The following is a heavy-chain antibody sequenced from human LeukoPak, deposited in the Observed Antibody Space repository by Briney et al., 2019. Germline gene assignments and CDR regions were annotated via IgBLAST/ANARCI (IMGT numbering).Heavy chain of an antibody. CDR3: ARHQSQLYYYDSSGFGY. D-gene: IGHD3-22*01. J-gene: IGHJ4*02. CDR1: GYSFTSYW. CDR2: IYPGDSDT. Sequence: GESLKISCKGSGYSFTSYWIGWVRQMPGKGLEWMGIIYPGDSDTRYSPSFQGQVTISADKSISTAYLQWSSLKASDTAMYYCARHQSQLYYYDSSGFGYWGQGTLVTVSS. V-gene: IGHV5-51*01.